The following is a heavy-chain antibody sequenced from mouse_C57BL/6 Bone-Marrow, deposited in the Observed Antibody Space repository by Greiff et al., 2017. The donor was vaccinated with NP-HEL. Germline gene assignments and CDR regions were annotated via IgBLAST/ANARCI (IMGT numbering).Heavy chain of an antibody. CDR3: ARRIYDGYYYYFDY. CDR2: INPNNGGT. D-gene: IGHD2-3*01. Sequence: VQLQQSGPELVKPGASVKIPCKASGYTFTDYNMDWVKQSHGKSLEWIGDINPNNGGTIYNQKFKGKATLTVDKSSSTAYMELRSLTSEDTAVYYCARRIYDGYYYYFDYWGQGTTLTVSS. V-gene: IGHV1-18*01. J-gene: IGHJ2*01. CDR1: GYTFTDYN.